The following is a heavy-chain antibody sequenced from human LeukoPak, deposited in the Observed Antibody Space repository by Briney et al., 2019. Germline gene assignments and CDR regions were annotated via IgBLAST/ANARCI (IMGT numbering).Heavy chain of an antibody. Sequence: GGSLRLSCAASGFTFDDYAMHWVRQAPGKGLEWVSGISWNSGSIGYGDSVKGRFTISRDNSKNTLYLQMNSLRAEDTAVYYCVRMRAYNGGCFDYWGQGTLVTVSS. CDR2: ISWNSGSI. D-gene: IGHD6-19*01. CDR3: VRMRAYNGGCFDY. CDR1: GFTFDDYA. V-gene: IGHV3-9*01. J-gene: IGHJ4*02.